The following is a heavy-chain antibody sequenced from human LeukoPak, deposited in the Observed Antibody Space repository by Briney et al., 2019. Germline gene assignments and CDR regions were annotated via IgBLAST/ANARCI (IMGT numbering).Heavy chain of an antibody. Sequence: GASVKVSCKASGGTLSSYAISWVRQAPGQGLEWMGGIIPIFGTANYAQKFQGRVTITADESTSTAYMELSSLRSEDTAVYYCARGGLDSSLGGFDYWGQGTLVTVSS. CDR2: IIPIFGTA. D-gene: IGHD3-22*01. CDR1: GGTLSSYA. J-gene: IGHJ4*02. CDR3: ARGGLDSSLGGFDY. V-gene: IGHV1-69*13.